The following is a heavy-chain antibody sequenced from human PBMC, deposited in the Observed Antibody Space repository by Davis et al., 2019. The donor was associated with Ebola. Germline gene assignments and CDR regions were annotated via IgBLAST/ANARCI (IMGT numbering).Heavy chain of an antibody. CDR3: AKETTATTDFDY. Sequence: GGTLRLSCAASGFSFSSYDMHWVRQAPGKGLEWVAVISYDGSNKYYADSVKGRLTVSRDNSKYTLYLQMNSLRREDSAMYYCAKETTATTDFDYWGQGTLVTVSS. CDR2: ISYDGSNK. CDR1: GFSFSSYD. V-gene: IGHV3-30*18. J-gene: IGHJ4*02. D-gene: IGHD4-17*01.